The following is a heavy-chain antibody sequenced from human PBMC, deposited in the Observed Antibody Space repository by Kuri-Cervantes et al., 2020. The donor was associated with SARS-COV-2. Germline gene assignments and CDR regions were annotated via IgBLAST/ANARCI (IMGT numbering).Heavy chain of an antibody. V-gene: IGHV3-30-3*01. CDR1: GFTFSSYA. Sequence: LSLTCAASGFTFSSYAMHWVRQAPGKGLEWVAVISYDGSNKYYADSVKGRFTISRDNSKNTLYLQMNSLRAEDTAMYYCARVSPISYYYDSSGYLDYWGQGTLVTVSS. CDR3: ARVSPISYYYDSSGYLDY. CDR2: ISYDGSNK. J-gene: IGHJ4*02. D-gene: IGHD3-22*01.